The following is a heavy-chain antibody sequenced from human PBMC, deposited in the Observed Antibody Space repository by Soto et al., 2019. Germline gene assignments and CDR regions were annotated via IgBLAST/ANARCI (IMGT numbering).Heavy chain of an antibody. CDR2: IYYSEST. Sequence: SETLSVTCPVSGGSISRYDWNWIRQPPGKGLEWIGYIYYSESTNYNPSLKSRVTISVDTSKIQFSLKLSSVTAADTALYYCAKEYDSSGYYPDYWGQGTLVTVSS. CDR1: GGSISRYD. J-gene: IGHJ4*02. V-gene: IGHV4-59*12. CDR3: AKEYDSSGYYPDY. D-gene: IGHD3-22*01.